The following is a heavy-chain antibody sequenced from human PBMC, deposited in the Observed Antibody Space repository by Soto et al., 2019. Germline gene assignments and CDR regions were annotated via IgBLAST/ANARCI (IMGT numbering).Heavy chain of an antibody. CDR3: ARHDCISSSCYYYYYYGMDV. V-gene: IGHV1-69*12. CDR2: IIPIFDTA. CDR1: GGTFSSYA. J-gene: IGHJ6*02. Sequence: QVQLVQAGAEVKKPGSSVKVSCKASGGTFSSYAISWVRQAPGQGLEWMGGIIPIFDTANYAQKFQGRVTITADESTSTANMELSSVRSEDTAVYYCARHDCISSSCYYYYYYGMDVWGQGTTVTVSS. D-gene: IGHD2-15*01.